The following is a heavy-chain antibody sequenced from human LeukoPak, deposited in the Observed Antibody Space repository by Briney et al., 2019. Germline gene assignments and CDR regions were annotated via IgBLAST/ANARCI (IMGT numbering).Heavy chain of an antibody. D-gene: IGHD3-3*01. CDR1: GGTFANYA. CDR3: AKGHDDFRQFDY. Sequence: SVKVSCTASGGTFANYAISWVRKAPGQGLEWMGGIIPIFGTGDSAQKFQGIITITADESTRTTYMELSSLRSEDTAVYYCAKGHDDFRQFDYWGQGTLVTVSS. V-gene: IGHV1-69*13. J-gene: IGHJ4*02. CDR2: IIPIFGTG.